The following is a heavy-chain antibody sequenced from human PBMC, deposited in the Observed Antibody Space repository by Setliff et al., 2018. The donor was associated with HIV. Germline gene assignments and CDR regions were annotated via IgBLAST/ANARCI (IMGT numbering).Heavy chain of an antibody. D-gene: IGHD3-22*01. CDR1: GVPLSDYY. J-gene: IGHJ5*02. V-gene: IGHV4-59*04. Sequence: SETLSLTCTLNGVPLSDYYWNWIRQPPGKGLEWTGSIYHTGRTYYNRSLESRLTISIDTSKNQFSLKLTSVTAADTAMYYCASRIYYYDESRVLREEGFVPWGQGTLVTVSS. CDR2: IYHTGRT. CDR3: ASRIYYYDESRVLREEGFVP.